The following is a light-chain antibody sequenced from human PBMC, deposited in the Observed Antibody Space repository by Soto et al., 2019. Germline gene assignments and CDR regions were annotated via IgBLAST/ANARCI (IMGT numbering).Light chain of an antibody. CDR2: DAS. V-gene: IGKV3-11*01. Sequence: EIVLTQSPATLSLSPGERATLSCRASQSVSNFLAWYQQIPGQAPSLLIYDASNRATGIPARFSGSGSGTDFTLTISSLEPEDFAVYYCQQYGNSRGTFGQGTKVDIK. J-gene: IGKJ1*01. CDR3: QQYGNSRGT. CDR1: QSVSNF.